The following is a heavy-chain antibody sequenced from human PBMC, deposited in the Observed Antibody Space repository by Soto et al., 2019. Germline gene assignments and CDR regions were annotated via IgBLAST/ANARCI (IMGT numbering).Heavy chain of an antibody. CDR2: INHSGST. Sequence: SETLSLTCAVYGGSFSGYYWSWIRQPPGKGLEWIGEINHSGSTNYNPSLKSRVTISVDTSKNQFSLKLSSVTAADTAVYYCVRHRHDSADYWGQGTLVTVSS. CDR1: GGSFSGYY. J-gene: IGHJ4*02. CDR3: VRHRHDSADY. D-gene: IGHD2-21*02. V-gene: IGHV4-34*01.